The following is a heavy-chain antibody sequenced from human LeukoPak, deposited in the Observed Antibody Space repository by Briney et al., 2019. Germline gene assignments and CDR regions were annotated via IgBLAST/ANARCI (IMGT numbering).Heavy chain of an antibody. CDR2: IYWDDDK. Sequence: ESGPTPVNPTQTLTLTCTFSGFSLSTSGVGVGWIRQPPGKALEWLALIYWDDDKRYSPSLKSRLTITKDTSKNQVVLTMTNMDPVDTATYYCAHRIGGTAAAGIGLDAFDIWGQGTMVTVSS. J-gene: IGHJ3*02. V-gene: IGHV2-5*02. CDR3: AHRIGGTAAAGIGLDAFDI. D-gene: IGHD6-13*01. CDR1: GFSLSTSGVG.